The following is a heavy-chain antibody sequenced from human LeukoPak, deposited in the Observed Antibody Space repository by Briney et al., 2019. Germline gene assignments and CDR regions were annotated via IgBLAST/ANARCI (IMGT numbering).Heavy chain of an antibody. CDR2: ISGNNDNP. V-gene: IGHV1-18*01. Sequence: RASVNVSCKASGYTFSNFGISWVRQAPGQGLEWMGWISGNNDNPNYGQKFQGRFTVTSDSSTRTAYMELKRLRSDDTAVYYCARDGTSTDDYWGQGTLVTVSS. CDR3: ARDGTSTDDY. J-gene: IGHJ4*02. CDR1: GYTFSNFG. D-gene: IGHD2-2*01.